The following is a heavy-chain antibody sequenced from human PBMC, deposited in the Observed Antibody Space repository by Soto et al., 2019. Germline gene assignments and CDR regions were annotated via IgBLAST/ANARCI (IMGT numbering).Heavy chain of an antibody. Sequence: PSETLCVTCAVSEGTISSVGYSWSWIRQPPGKGLEWIGYIYHSGSTYYNPSLKSRVTISVDRSKNQFSLKLSSVTAADTAVYYCARGRIAAAGKYNWFDPWGQGTLVTVSS. CDR1: EGTISSVGYS. V-gene: IGHV4-30-2*01. CDR3: ARGRIAAAGKYNWFDP. CDR2: IYHSGST. D-gene: IGHD6-13*01. J-gene: IGHJ5*02.